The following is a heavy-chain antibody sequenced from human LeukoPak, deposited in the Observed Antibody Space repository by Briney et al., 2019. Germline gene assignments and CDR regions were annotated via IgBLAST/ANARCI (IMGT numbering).Heavy chain of an antibody. CDR1: GGSISSYY. V-gene: IGHV4-4*07. J-gene: IGHJ4*02. CDR3: AGDYYDSSGSDY. D-gene: IGHD3-22*01. Sequence: SETLSLTCTVSGGSISSYYWNWIRQPAGEGLEWIGRIYTSGSTNYNPSLKSRVTMSVDTSKNQFSLKLSSVTAADTAVYYCAGDYYDSSGSDYWGQGTLVTVSS. CDR2: IYTSGST.